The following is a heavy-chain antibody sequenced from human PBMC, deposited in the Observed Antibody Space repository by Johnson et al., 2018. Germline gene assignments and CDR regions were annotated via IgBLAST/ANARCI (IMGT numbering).Heavy chain of an antibody. CDR3: ARVGGHYYDSSCYYLQH. D-gene: IGHD3-22*01. CDR1: GFTFSSYW. V-gene: IGHV3-74*01. J-gene: IGHJ1*01. Sequence: VQLQESGGGLVQPGGSLRLSCAASGFTFSSYWMHWVRQAPGKGLVWVSRINSDGSSTSYADSVKGRFTISRDNAKNTLYLQINSLRAEATAVYYCARVGGHYYDSSCYYLQHWGQGTLVTVSS. CDR2: INSDGSST.